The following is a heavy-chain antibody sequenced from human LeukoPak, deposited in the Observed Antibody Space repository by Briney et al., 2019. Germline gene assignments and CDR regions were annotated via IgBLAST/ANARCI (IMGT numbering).Heavy chain of an antibody. D-gene: IGHD5-18*01. CDR1: GGTFSSYA. CDR2: IIPIFGIA. Sequence: SVKVSCKASGGTFSSYAISWVRQAPGQGLEWMGRIIPIFGIANYAQKFQGRVTITADKSTSTAYMELSSLRSEDTAVYYCARDRWGYSYGVFDYWDQGTLVTVSS. J-gene: IGHJ4*02. V-gene: IGHV1-69*04. CDR3: ARDRWGYSYGVFDY.